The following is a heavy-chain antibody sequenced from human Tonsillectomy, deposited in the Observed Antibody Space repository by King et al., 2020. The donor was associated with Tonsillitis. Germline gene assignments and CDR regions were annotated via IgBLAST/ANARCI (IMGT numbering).Heavy chain of an antibody. CDR1: GFTFSSYA. CDR3: AKAITMIVVVILDY. D-gene: IGHD3-22*01. V-gene: IGHV3-23*04. Sequence: VQLVESGGGLVQPGGSLRLSCAASGFTFSSYAMSWVRLAPGKGREWGSAISGSGGGTYYADSVKGRFTISRDNSKNTLYLQMNSLRAEDTAVYYCAKAITMIVVVILDYWGQGTLVTVSS. CDR2: ISGSGGGT. J-gene: IGHJ4*02.